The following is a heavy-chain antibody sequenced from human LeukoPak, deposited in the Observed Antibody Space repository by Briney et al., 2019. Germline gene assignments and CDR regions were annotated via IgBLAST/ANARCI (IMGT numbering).Heavy chain of an antibody. CDR1: GGSISSGGYY. CDR2: IYYSGST. V-gene: IGHV4-30-4*08. D-gene: IGHD3-22*01. Sequence: SETPSLTCTVSGGSISSGGYYWSWIRQHPGKGLEWIGYIYYSGSTYYNPSLKSRVTISVDTSKNHFSLRLSSVTAADTAVYYCARGNYYDGTGYYDYWGQGTLVTVSS. CDR3: ARGNYYDGTGYYDY. J-gene: IGHJ4*02.